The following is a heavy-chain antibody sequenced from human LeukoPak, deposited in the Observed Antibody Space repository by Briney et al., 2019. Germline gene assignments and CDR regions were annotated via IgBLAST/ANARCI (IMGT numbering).Heavy chain of an antibody. CDR1: GFTFDDYA. CDR2: IWYDGSNK. V-gene: IGHV3-33*08. Sequence: PGGSLRLSCAASGFTFDDYAMHWVRQAPGKGLEWVAVIWYDGSNKYYADSVKGRFTISRDNSKNTLYLQMNSLRAEDTAVYYCARDPASAMDYDYWGQGTLVTVSS. J-gene: IGHJ4*02. CDR3: ARDPASAMDYDY. D-gene: IGHD5-18*01.